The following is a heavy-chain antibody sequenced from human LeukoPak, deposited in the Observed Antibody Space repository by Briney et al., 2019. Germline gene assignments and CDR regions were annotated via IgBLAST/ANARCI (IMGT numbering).Heavy chain of an antibody. CDR2: IYYSGST. J-gene: IGHJ5*02. CDR1: GGSISSYY. CDR3: ARDRGSNWFDP. D-gene: IGHD3-10*01. Sequence: SETLSLTCTVSGGSISSYYWSWIRQPPGKGLEWIGYIYYSGSTSYNPSLKSRVTISVDTSKNQFSLKLSSVTAADTAVYYCARDRGSNWFDPWGQGTLVTVSS. V-gene: IGHV4-59*12.